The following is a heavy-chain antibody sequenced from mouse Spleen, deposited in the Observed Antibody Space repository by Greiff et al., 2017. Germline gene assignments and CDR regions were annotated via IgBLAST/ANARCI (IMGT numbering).Heavy chain of an antibody. CDR2: INPNNGGT. J-gene: IGHJ3*01. CDR1: GYTFTDYY. V-gene: IGHV1-26*01. D-gene: IGHD3-1*01. Sequence: VQLQQSGPELVKPGASVKISCKASGYTFTDYYMNWVKQSHGKSLEWIGDINPNNGGTSYNQKFKGKATLTVDKSSSTAYMELRSLTSEDSAVYYCARTARATCWFAYWGQGTLVTVSA. CDR3: ARTARATCWFAY.